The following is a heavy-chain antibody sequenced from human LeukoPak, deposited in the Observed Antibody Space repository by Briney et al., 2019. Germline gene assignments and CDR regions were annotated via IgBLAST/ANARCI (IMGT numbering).Heavy chain of an antibody. V-gene: IGHV3-66*01. CDR3: ARGIGYCSGGSCYVNY. CDR1: GFTFTSYW. CDR2: IYSGGST. J-gene: IGHJ4*02. Sequence: GGSLRLSCAASGFTFTSYWMTWVRQAPGKGLEWVSVIYSGGSTYYADSVKGRFTISRDNAKNSLYLQMNSLRAEDTAVYYCARGIGYCSGGSCYVNYWGQGTLVTVSS. D-gene: IGHD2-15*01.